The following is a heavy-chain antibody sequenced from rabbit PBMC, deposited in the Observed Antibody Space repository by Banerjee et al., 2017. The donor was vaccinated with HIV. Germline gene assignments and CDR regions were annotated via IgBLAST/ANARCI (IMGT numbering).Heavy chain of an antibody. J-gene: IGHJ4*01. Sequence: QSLEESGGDLVKPGASLTLTCTASGFSFSSRYYMCWVRQAPGKGLEWIACIYTGTFGNTYYASWAKGRFTISKTSSTTVTLQMTSLTAADTATYFCARNVPSGYGGYGYDYYFDLWGQGTLVTVS. CDR3: ARNVPSGYGGYGYDYYFDL. V-gene: IGHV1S40*01. D-gene: IGHD1-1*01. CDR1: GFSFSSRYY. CDR2: IYTGTFGNT.